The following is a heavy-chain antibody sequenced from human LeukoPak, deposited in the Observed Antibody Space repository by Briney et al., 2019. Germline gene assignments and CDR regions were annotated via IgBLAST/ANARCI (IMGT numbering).Heavy chain of an antibody. J-gene: IGHJ6*03. CDR3: AGGPLVLAARPYYYYYMDV. V-gene: IGHV4-34*01. CDR2: INHRGIT. CDR1: GGSFSGYY. Sequence: PSETLSLTCAVSGGSFSGYYWSWIRQPPRKGQERIGNINHRGITNYNPSLKSRVTISVDTSKNQFSLKLSSLTAAGTAVYYCAGGPLVLAARPYYYYYMDVWGKGTTVTVSS. D-gene: IGHD6-6*01.